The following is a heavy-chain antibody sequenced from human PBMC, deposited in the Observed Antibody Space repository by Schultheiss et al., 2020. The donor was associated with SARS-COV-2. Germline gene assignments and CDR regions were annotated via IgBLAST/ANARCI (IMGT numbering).Heavy chain of an antibody. CDR3: ASNYPYVDY. D-gene: IGHD5-24*01. V-gene: IGHV3-74*01. J-gene: IGHJ4*02. CDR1: GFTFSNAW. Sequence: GESLKISCAASGFTFSNAWMNWVRQAPGKGLVWVSRINSDGSSTSYADSVKGRFTISRDNAKNTLYLQMNSLRAEDTAVYYCASNYPYVDYWGQGTLVTVSS. CDR2: INSDGSST.